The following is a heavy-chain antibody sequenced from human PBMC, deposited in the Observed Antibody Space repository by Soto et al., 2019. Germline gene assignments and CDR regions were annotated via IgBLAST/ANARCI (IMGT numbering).Heavy chain of an antibody. CDR1: GYTFTSYG. J-gene: IGHJ6*02. CDR3: ARAGKMQFGSTIFGVEDGYYYYGMDV. V-gene: IGHV1-18*01. D-gene: IGHD3-3*01. CDR2: ISAYNGNT. Sequence: QVQLVQSGAEVKKPGASVKFSCKASGYTFTSYGISWVRQAPGQGLEWMGWISAYNGNTNYAQKLQGRVTMTTDTSTRKAYMELRSLRSDDTAVYYCARAGKMQFGSTIFGVEDGYYYYGMDVWGQGTTVTVSS.